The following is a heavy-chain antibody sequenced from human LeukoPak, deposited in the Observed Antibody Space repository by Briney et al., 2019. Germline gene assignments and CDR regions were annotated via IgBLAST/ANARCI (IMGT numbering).Heavy chain of an antibody. D-gene: IGHD6-19*01. V-gene: IGHV3-30-3*01. CDR3: ARDNPRFSGMAVAGMSWYFQH. CDR2: ISYDGSNK. Sequence: GRSLRLSCAASGFTFSSYAMHWVRQAPGKGLEWVAVISYDGSNKYYADSVKGRFTISRDNSKNTLYLQMNSLRAEDTAVYYCARDNPRFSGMAVAGMSWYFQHWGQGTLVTVSS. CDR1: GFTFSSYA. J-gene: IGHJ1*01.